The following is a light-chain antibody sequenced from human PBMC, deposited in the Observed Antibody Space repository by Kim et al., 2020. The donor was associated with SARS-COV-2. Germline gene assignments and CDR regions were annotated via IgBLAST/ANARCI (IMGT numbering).Light chain of an antibody. Sequence: SYELTQPPSVSVAPGETARITCGGNNIGSKSVHWYQQKPGQAPVLVIYYDSDRPSGIPERFSGSNSGNTATLTISRVEAGDEADYYCQVWDSSRDHYVFGTGTKVTVL. CDR2: YDS. CDR3: QVWDSSRDHYV. V-gene: IGLV3-21*04. CDR1: NIGSKS. J-gene: IGLJ1*01.